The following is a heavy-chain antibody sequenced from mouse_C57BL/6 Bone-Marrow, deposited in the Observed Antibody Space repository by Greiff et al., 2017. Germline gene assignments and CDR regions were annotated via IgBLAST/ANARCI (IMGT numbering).Heavy chain of an antibody. CDR1: GYTFTSYW. CDR3: ASCGSYFDY. D-gene: IGHD1-1*02. Sequence: QVQLQQPGAELVKPGASVKMSCKASGYTFTSYWINWVKQRPGQGLEWIGDIYPGSGSTNYTEQFKSKATLTVDTSSIPAYMQLSSLTSEDSAVYYCASCGSYFDYWGQGTTLTVSS. J-gene: IGHJ2*01. V-gene: IGHV1-55*01. CDR2: IYPGSGST.